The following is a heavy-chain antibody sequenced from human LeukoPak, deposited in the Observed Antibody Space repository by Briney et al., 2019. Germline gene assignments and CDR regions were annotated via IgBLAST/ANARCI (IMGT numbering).Heavy chain of an antibody. V-gene: IGHV3-23*01. D-gene: IGHD3-10*01. CDR2: ISGSGGST. J-gene: IGHJ4*02. CDR3: AKGGYGSGVFDY. CDR1: GFTFSSYS. Sequence: GGSLRLSCAASGFTFSSYSMNWVRQAPGKGLEWVSAISGSGGSTYYADSVKGRFTISRDNSKNTLYLQMNSLRAEDTAVYYCAKGGYGSGVFDYWGQGTLVTVSS.